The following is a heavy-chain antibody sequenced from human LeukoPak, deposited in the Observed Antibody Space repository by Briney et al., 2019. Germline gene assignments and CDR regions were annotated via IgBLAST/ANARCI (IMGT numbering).Heavy chain of an antibody. V-gene: IGHV1-18*01. CDR3: ARASAQWSDY. CDR1: DYTFTNYG. Sequence: GASVTVSCKASDYTFTNYGISWMRQAPGQGLEWMGWISAYNGNTKYAQKFQGRVTLTTDTSTSTAYIELSSLRPDDTAIYYCARASAQWSDYWGQGTLVTVSS. CDR2: ISAYNGNT. D-gene: IGHD2-15*01. J-gene: IGHJ4*02.